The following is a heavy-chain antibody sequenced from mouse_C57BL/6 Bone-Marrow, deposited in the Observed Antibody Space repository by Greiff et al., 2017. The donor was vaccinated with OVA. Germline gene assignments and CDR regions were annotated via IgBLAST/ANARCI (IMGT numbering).Heavy chain of an antibody. Sequence: QVQLQQSGPELVKPGASVKISCKASGYTFTDYYINWVKQRPGQGLEWIGWIFPGSGSTYYNEKFKGKATLTVDKSSSTAYMLLSSLTSEDSAVYFCAARGFYYYGSSPLDYWGQGTTLTVSA. V-gene: IGHV1-75*01. CDR2: IFPGSGST. CDR1: GYTFTDYY. CDR3: AARGFYYYGSSPLDY. D-gene: IGHD1-1*01. J-gene: IGHJ2*01.